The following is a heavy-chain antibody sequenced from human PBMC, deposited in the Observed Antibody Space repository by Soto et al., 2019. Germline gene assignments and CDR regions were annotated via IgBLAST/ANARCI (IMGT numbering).Heavy chain of an antibody. D-gene: IGHD4-17*01. CDR1: GFTVSSNY. Sequence: PGGSLRLSCAASGFTVSSNYMSWVRQAPGKGLEWVSIIYTDGSTYYADSVKGRFTLSRDDSKNTLYLQINSLRVEDTAGYYCGSGKTSYGAFYFWGLGPLVTVS. V-gene: IGHV3-66*01. J-gene: IGHJ4*02. CDR2: IYTDGST. CDR3: GSGKTSYGAFYF.